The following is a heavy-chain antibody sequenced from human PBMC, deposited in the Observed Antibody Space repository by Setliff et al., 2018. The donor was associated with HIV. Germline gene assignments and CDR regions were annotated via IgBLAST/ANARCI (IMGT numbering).Heavy chain of an antibody. CDR3: ARGAGQWPRLGQVDSVAYFDF. V-gene: IGHV4-34*01. D-gene: IGHD6-19*01. CDR1: GGSFSGYY. CDR2: MNHSGNT. Sequence: LSLTCAVYGGSFSGYYWNWIRQSPGKGLEWIGEMNHSGNTNYNPSLKSRVTISMDMSKNQFSVNLASMTAADTAVYYCARGAGQWPRLGQVDSVAYFDFWGQGMLVTVSS. J-gene: IGHJ4*02.